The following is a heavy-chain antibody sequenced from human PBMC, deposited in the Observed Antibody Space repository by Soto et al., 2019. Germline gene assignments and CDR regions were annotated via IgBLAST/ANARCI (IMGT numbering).Heavy chain of an antibody. Sequence: RSLTCSVSGGSVLSNYWSWIRQPPGKGLEWIGYVYYSGSTNYNPSLKSRVTILVDTSTNQFSLKLSSVTAADTAMYYCARVKKYFDSLTYFDYWGQGTLVTVAS. V-gene: IGHV4-59*02. D-gene: IGHD3-22*01. CDR1: GGSVLSNY. CDR3: ARVKKYFDSLTYFDY. CDR2: VYYSGST. J-gene: IGHJ4*02.